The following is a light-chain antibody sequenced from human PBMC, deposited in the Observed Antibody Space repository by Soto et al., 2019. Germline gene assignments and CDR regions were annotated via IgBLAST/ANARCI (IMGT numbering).Light chain of an antibody. J-gene: IGKJ4*01. CDR2: AAS. CDR1: QSISSY. CDR3: QQSYSTLALT. Sequence: DIQMTQSPSSLSASVGDRVTITCRASQSISSYLNWYQQKPGKAPKLLINAASSLQSGVPSRFSGSGSETDFTLTISSLQPEDFATYYCQQSYSTLALTFGGGTKVEIK. V-gene: IGKV1-39*01.